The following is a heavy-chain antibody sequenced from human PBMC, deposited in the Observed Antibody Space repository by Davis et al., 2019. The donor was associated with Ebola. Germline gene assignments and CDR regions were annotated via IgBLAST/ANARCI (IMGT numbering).Heavy chain of an antibody. J-gene: IGHJ4*02. CDR1: GGSISSSSYY. CDR3: ARGGYYDYIWGSSTNYFDY. Sequence: PSETLSLTCTVSGGSISSSSYYWGWIRQPPGKGLEWIGSIYYSGSTYYSPSLKSRVTISVDTSKNQFSLKLSSVTAADTAVYYCARGGYYDYIWGSSTNYFDYWGQGTLVTVSS. V-gene: IGHV4-39*07. D-gene: IGHD3-16*01. CDR2: IYYSGST.